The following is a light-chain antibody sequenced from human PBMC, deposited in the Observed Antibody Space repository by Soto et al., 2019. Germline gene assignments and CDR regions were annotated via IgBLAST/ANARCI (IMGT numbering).Light chain of an antibody. CDR1: QSVLYSSNNKNY. CDR3: QQYYSVPPQ. V-gene: IGKV4-1*01. CDR2: WAS. J-gene: IGKJ1*01. Sequence: DIVMTQSPDSLAVSLGERATINCRSSQSVLYSSNNKNYLAWYQQKPGQRPKLLIYWASTRDSGVPDRYRGSGSGTDFTLTISSLQAEDVAVYYCQQYYSVPPQFGQGTKVEIK.